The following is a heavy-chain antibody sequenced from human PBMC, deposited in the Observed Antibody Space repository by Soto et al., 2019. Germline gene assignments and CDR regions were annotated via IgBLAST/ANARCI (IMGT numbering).Heavy chain of an antibody. Sequence: QVQLVQSGAEVKKPGSSVKVSCKASGGTFSSYAISWVRQAPGQGLEWMGGIIPIFGTANYAQKFQGRVTIPSDESTSPAYMELGSLRSEDTGVYYCARVIGYCISTSCYAGIRFDPWGQGTLVTVSS. D-gene: IGHD2-2*01. V-gene: IGHV1-69*05. J-gene: IGHJ5*02. CDR3: ARVIGYCISTSCYAGIRFDP. CDR1: GGTFSSYA. CDR2: IIPIFGTA.